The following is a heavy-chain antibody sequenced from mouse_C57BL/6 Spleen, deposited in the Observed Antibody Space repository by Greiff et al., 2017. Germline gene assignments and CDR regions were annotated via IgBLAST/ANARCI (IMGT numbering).Heavy chain of an antibody. CDR2: IRLKSDNYAT. CDR3: TITTVPGY. D-gene: IGHD1-1*01. CDR1: GFTFSNSW. J-gene: IGHJ2*01. Sequence: EVKVEESGGGLVQPGGSMKLSCVASGFTFSNSWMNWVRQSPEKGLEWVAQIRLKSDNYATHYAESVKGRFTISRDDSKSSVYLQMNNLRAEDTEIYYCTITTVPGYWGQGTTLTVSS. V-gene: IGHV6-3*01.